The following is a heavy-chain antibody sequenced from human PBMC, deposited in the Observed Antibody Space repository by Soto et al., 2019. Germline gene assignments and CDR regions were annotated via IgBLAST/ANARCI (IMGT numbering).Heavy chain of an antibody. J-gene: IGHJ5*02. CDR3: ARDGYSSSWLGHWFGP. CDR1: GFTFSSYW. CDR2: IKQDGSEK. D-gene: IGHD6-13*01. Sequence: EVQLVESGGGLVQPGGSLRLSCAASGFTFSSYWMSWVRQAPGKGLEWVANIKQDGSEKYYVDSVKGRFTISRDNAKNSLYLQMNSLRAEDTAVYYCARDGYSSSWLGHWFGPWGQGTLVTVSS. V-gene: IGHV3-7*01.